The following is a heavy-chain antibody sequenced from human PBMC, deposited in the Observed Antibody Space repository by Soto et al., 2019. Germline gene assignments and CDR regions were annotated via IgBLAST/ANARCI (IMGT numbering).Heavy chain of an antibody. CDR2: IYYSGST. CDR1: GGSISSYY. V-gene: IGHV4-59*08. CDR3: ASQTTPSSGWYAYFQH. D-gene: IGHD6-19*01. J-gene: IGHJ1*01. Sequence: QVQLQESGPGLVKPSETLSLTCTVSGGSISSYYWSWIRQPPGKGLEWIGYIYYSGSTNYNPSLKSRVTISVDTSKNQFSLKLSSVTAADTAVYYCASQTTPSSGWYAYFQHWGQGTLVTVSS.